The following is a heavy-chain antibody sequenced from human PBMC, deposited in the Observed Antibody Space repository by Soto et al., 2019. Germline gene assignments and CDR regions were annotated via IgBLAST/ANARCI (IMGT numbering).Heavy chain of an antibody. J-gene: IGHJ4*02. V-gene: IGHV4-59*01. CDR1: GGSISSYY. D-gene: IGHD5-18*01. Sequence: QVQLQESGPGLVKPSETLSLTCTVSGGSISSYYWSWIRQSPGKGLEWIGYIYYSGSTKYNPSLTSRVTISVDTSTSQFSLKLSSVTAADTAVYYCARGRGDTATAWYYWGQGTLVTVSS. CDR3: ARGRGDTATAWYY. CDR2: IYYSGST.